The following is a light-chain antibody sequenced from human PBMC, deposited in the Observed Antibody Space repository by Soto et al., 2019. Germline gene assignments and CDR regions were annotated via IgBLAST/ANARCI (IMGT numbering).Light chain of an antibody. V-gene: IGLV2-14*03. J-gene: IGLJ2*01. CDR2: DVS. CDR3: SSYTTSSTLV. CDR1: SSDVGTNKY. Sequence: QSALTQPASVSASPGQSITISCTGTSSDVGTNKYVSWYQHHPGKAPKLMIYDVSNRPSGVSNRFSGSKSGNTASLIISGLQTEDEADYYCSSYTTSSTLVFGGGTKVTVL.